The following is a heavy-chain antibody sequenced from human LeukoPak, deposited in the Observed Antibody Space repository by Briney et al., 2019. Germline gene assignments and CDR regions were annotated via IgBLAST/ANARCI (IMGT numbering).Heavy chain of an antibody. CDR1: GGSISTSNYY. CDR2: IFYSGST. V-gene: IGHV4-39*06. D-gene: IGHD3-10*01. CDR3: AKSNGYGLVDI. J-gene: IGHJ3*02. Sequence: SETLSLTCTVSGGSISTSNYYWGWIRQPPGKGLEWIGNIFYSGSTYYSPSLRSRVTISLDTSRNQFPLKLNSVTAADAAVYYCAKSNGYGLVDIWGRGTMVTVSS.